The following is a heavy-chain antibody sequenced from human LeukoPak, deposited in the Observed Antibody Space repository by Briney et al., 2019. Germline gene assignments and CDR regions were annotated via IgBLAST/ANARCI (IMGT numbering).Heavy chain of an antibody. Sequence: SETLSLTCTVSGGSISHYYWSWIRQPVGKGLEWIGHIYSTGSPNNNPSLKSRVTISLAKSKNQFSLKLTSVTAADTAVYYCARAYSISWYYFDYWGQGTLVTVSS. CDR1: GGSISHYY. CDR3: ARAYSISWYYFDY. D-gene: IGHD6-13*01. J-gene: IGHJ4*02. V-gene: IGHV4-4*07. CDR2: IYSTGSP.